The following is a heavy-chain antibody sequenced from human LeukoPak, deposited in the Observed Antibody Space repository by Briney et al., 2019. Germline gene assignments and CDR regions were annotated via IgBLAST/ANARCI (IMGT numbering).Heavy chain of an antibody. CDR3: VRDLGVDTSMIFFDY. D-gene: IGHD5-18*01. V-gene: IGHV1-18*01. Sequence: ASVKVSCKASGYTFTSFGISWVRQAPGHGLEWMGWISAYNGNTKSAQKFQGRVTMTTDTSTSTAYMEVRGLRSDDTAVFYCVRDLGVDTSMIFFDYWGQGTLVTVSS. CDR1: GYTFTSFG. CDR2: ISAYNGNT. J-gene: IGHJ4*02.